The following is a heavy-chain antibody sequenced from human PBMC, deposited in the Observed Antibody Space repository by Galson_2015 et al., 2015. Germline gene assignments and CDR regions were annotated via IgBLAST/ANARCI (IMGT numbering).Heavy chain of an antibody. D-gene: IGHD2-2*01. J-gene: IGHJ5*02. CDR2: VYYNSNT. V-gene: IGHV4-59*05. Sequence: SETLSLTCSVSGVSTTSFYWSWIRQAPGMGLEWIGSVYYNSNTYYNPSLNSRLTLSLDTSKNHLSLKLTSVTAADTAVYYCARSSSATWDNWFDPWGRGTLVIVSS. CDR1: GVSTTSFY. CDR3: ARSSSATWDNWFDP.